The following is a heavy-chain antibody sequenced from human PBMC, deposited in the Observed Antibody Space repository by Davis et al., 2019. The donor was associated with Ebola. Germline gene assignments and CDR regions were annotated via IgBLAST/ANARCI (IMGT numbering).Heavy chain of an antibody. D-gene: IGHD1-26*01. Sequence: MPSETLSLTCAVSGGSISSSNWWSWVRQPPGKGLEWLGEIYHSGSTNYNPSLKSRVTISVDTSKTQFSLKLSSVTAADTAVYYCARPAKGAVWYYYYGMDVWGQGTTVTVSS. CDR1: GGSISSSNW. CDR3: ARPAKGAVWYYYYGMDV. V-gene: IGHV4-4*02. J-gene: IGHJ6*02. CDR2: IYHSGST.